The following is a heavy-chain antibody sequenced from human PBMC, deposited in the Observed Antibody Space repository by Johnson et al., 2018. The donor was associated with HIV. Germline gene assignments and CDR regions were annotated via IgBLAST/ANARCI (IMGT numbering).Heavy chain of an antibody. Sequence: VQLVESGGGLIQPGGSLRLSCAASGFTVSSKYMSWVRQTPGKGLEWVSVIYTGGNAYYADSVKGRFTISRHNSKNTLYLQVDSLRVEDTAVYYCARGEGAYWGGDCYYAFDIWGQGTMVTVSS. J-gene: IGHJ3*02. V-gene: IGHV3-53*01. CDR3: ARGEGAYWGGDCYYAFDI. D-gene: IGHD2-21*02. CDR2: IYTGGNA. CDR1: GFTVSSKY.